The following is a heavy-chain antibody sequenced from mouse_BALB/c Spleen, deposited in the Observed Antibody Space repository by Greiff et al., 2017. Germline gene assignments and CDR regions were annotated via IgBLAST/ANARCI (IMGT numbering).Heavy chain of an antibody. J-gene: IGHJ3*01. V-gene: IGHV5-6-5*01. CDR2: ISSGGST. Sequence: EVQRVESGGGLVKPGGSLKLSCAASGFTFSSYAMSWVRQTPEKRLEWVASISSGGSTYYPDSVKGRFTISRDNARNILYLQMSSLRSEDTAMYYCARGWDDYPWFAYWGQGTLVTVSA. D-gene: IGHD2-4*01. CDR3: ARGWDDYPWFAY. CDR1: GFTFSSYA.